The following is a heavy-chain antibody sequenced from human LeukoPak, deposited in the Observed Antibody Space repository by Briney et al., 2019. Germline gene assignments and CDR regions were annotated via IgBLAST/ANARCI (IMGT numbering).Heavy chain of an antibody. J-gene: IGHJ4*02. CDR1: GGSISSGGYS. CDR2: IYHSGST. Sequence: TPQTLSLTCAVSGGSISSGGYSWSWIRQPPGKGLEWIGYIYHSGSTYYNPSLKSRVTISVDRSKNQFSLKLSSVTAADTAVYYCARTSSGYYSPFDYWGQGTLVTVSS. V-gene: IGHV4-30-2*01. D-gene: IGHD3-22*01. CDR3: ARTSSGYYSPFDY.